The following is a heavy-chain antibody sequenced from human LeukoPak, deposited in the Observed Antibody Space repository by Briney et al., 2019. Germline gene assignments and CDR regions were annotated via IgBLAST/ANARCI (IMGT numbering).Heavy chain of an antibody. CDR1: GGSISSSSYY. D-gene: IGHD3-22*01. Sequence: PSETLSPTCTVSGGSISSSSYYWGWIRQPPGKGLEWIGSIYYSGSTYYNPSLKSRVTISVDTSKNRFSLKLSSVTAADTAVYYCARHRTLYYDSSGRRGGHFDYWGQGTLVTVSS. CDR2: IYYSGST. J-gene: IGHJ4*02. CDR3: ARHRTLYYDSSGRRGGHFDY. V-gene: IGHV4-39*01.